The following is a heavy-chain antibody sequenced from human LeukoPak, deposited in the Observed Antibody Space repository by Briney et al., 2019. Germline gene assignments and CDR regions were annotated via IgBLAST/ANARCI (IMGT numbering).Heavy chain of an antibody. J-gene: IGHJ4*02. V-gene: IGHV1-18*01. CDR1: GYTFNDYA. D-gene: IGHD3-22*01. CDR3: ARGDYYDSSGYFDY. Sequence: ASVKVSCKASGYTFNDYAISWVRQAPGQGLEWMGWISAHNGNTNYAQKLQGRVTMTTDTSTSTAYMELRSLRSDDTALYYCARGDYYDSSGYFDYWGQGTLVTVSS. CDR2: ISAHNGNT.